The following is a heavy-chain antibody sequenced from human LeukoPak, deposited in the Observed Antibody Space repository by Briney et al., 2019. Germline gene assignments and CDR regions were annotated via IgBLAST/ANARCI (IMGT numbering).Heavy chain of an antibody. CDR2: ISSSGSTI. V-gene: IGHV3-11*04. Sequence: GGSLRLSCAASGFTFSDYSLTWIRQAPGKGLEWVSYISSSGSTIYYADSVKGRFTISRDNAKNSLYLQMNSLRAEDTAVYYCARGKYSGGWYGDYWGQGTLVTVSS. J-gene: IGHJ4*02. CDR3: ARGKYSGGWYGDY. CDR1: GFTFSDYS. D-gene: IGHD6-19*01.